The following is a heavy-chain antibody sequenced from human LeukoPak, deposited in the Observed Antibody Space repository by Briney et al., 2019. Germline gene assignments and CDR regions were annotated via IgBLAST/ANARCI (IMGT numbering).Heavy chain of an antibody. CDR1: GGSISTADYY. CDR3: ARAKWIQLWLKPNYFDY. V-gene: IGHV4-30-4*01. D-gene: IGHD5-18*01. Sequence: SETLSLTCTVSGGSISTADYYLSWIRQPPGKGLEWIVYIYYSGSTYYNPSFKSRVTISVDTSRNQFSLKLSSVTAADTAVYYCARAKWIQLWLKPNYFDYWGQGTLVTVSS. J-gene: IGHJ4*02. CDR2: IYYSGST.